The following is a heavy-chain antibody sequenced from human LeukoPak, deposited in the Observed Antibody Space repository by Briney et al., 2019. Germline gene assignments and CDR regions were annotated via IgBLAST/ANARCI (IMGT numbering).Heavy chain of an antibody. Sequence: PGGYLRLSCAASGFTFSSYWMNWVRQAPGKGLEWVSVIYSGGSTYYADSVKGRFTISRDNSKNTLYLQMNSLRAEDTAVYYCAKDGYYGSGSYSNAFDIRGQGTMVTVSS. J-gene: IGHJ3*02. V-gene: IGHV3-23*03. CDR1: GFTFSSYW. CDR3: AKDGYYGSGSYSNAFDI. CDR2: IYSGGST. D-gene: IGHD3-10*01.